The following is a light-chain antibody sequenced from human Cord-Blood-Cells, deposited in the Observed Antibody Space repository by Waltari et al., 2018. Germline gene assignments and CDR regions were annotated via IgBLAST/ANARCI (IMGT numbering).Light chain of an antibody. V-gene: IGLV2-8*01. CDR2: EVS. CDR1: SSDVGGYNY. Sequence: QSALTQPPSASGSPGQSVTISCTGTSSDVGGYNYVSRYQQHPGKAPKLMIYEVSKRPSGVPDRFSGSKSSNTASLTVSGLQAEDEADYYCSSYAGSNNVVFGGGTKLTVL. J-gene: IGLJ2*01. CDR3: SSYAGSNNVV.